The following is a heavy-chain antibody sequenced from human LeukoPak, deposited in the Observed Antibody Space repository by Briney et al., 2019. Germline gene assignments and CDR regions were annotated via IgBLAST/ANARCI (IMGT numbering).Heavy chain of an antibody. CDR1: GFTFSSYA. CDR2: ISGSGGST. J-gene: IGHJ4*02. D-gene: IGHD6-13*01. Sequence: GGSLRLSCAASGFTFSSYAMSWVRQAPGKGLEWVSVISGSGGSTYYADSVKGRFTISRDNSKNTLYLQMNSLRAEDTAVYYCAKDGSSSWYPRGYFDYWGQGTLVIVSS. V-gene: IGHV3-23*01. CDR3: AKDGSSSWYPRGYFDY.